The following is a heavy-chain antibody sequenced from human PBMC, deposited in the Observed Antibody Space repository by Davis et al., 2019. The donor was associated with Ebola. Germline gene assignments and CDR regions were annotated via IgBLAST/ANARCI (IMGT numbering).Heavy chain of an antibody. CDR3: ARGGEKLAY. D-gene: IGHD3-10*01. CDR2: ISNHNGNT. J-gene: IGHJ4*02. V-gene: IGHV1-18*01. Sequence: ASVKVSCKTSGYTFINYGISWVRLAPGQGIEWMGWISNHNGNTNYAQKFQGRVTLTTDTSTRTAYMELRSLRSDDTAMYYCARGGEKLAYWGQGTLVIVSS. CDR1: GYTFINYG.